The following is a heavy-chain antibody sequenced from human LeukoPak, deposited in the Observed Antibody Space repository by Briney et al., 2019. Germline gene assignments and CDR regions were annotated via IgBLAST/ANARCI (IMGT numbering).Heavy chain of an antibody. V-gene: IGHV3-48*03. Sequence: PGGSLRLSCATSGFTFSSYEMSWVRQAPGKGLEWVSYISGSGSTIYYADSVQGRFTISRDNAKNSLYLQMNSLRAEDTAVYYCAREGAPSGSCHYYYYYMDVWGKGTTVTVSS. J-gene: IGHJ6*03. D-gene: IGHD3-10*01. CDR2: ISGSGSTI. CDR3: AREGAPSGSCHYYYYYMDV. CDR1: GFTFSSYE.